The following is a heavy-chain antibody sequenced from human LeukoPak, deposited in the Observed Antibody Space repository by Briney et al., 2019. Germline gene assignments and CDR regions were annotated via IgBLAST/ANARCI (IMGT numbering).Heavy chain of an antibody. CDR3: ARGVREVERITMVRGVIIKNWFDP. D-gene: IGHD3-10*01. CDR2: IYYSGST. CDR1: GGSISSYY. J-gene: IGHJ5*02. Sequence: PSETLSLTCTVSGGSISSYYWSWIRQPPGKGLEYIGYIYYSGSTNYNPSLKSRVTISVDTSKNQFSLKLSSVTAADTAVYYCARGVREVERITMVRGVIIKNWFDPWGQGTLVTVSS. V-gene: IGHV4-59*12.